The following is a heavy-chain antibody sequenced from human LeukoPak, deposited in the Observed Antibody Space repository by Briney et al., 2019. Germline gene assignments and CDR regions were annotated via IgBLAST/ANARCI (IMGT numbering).Heavy chain of an antibody. Sequence: PGGSLGLSCTASGFTFNNFWMSWVRQAPGKGLEWVANIKPDGSEKYYVDSVKGRFTISRDNANNSLYLQMNSLRAEDTAVYYCARGRGAPVEYWGQGTLVTVSS. V-gene: IGHV3-7*01. CDR3: ARGRGAPVEY. J-gene: IGHJ4*02. CDR1: GFTFNNFW. CDR2: IKPDGSEK. D-gene: IGHD3-10*01.